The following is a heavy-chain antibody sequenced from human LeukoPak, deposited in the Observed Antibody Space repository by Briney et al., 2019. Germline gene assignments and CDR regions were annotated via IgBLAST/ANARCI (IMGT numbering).Heavy chain of an antibody. CDR1: GYTFTSYD. CDR2: MNPNSGNT. V-gene: IGHV1-8*01. D-gene: IGHD6-19*01. CDR3: ARPHSSDYQYGMDV. Sequence: GASVKVSCKASGYTFTSYDINWVRQATGQGLEWMGWMNPNSGNTGYAQKFQGRVTMTRNTSISTAYMELNSLRAEDTAVYYCARPHSSDYQYGMDVWGQGITVTVSS. J-gene: IGHJ6*02.